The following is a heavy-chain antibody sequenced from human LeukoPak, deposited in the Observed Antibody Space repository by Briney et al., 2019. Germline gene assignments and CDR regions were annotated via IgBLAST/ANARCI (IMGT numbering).Heavy chain of an antibody. J-gene: IGHJ5*02. CDR3: ARISPVIANEESWFDP. Sequence: PSETLSLTCTVSGGSISSYYWSWIRQPPGKGLEWIGYIYYSGSTNYNPSLKSRVTISVDTSKNQFSLKLSSVTAADTAVYYCARISPVIANEESWFDPWGRGTLVTVSS. D-gene: IGHD2-21*01. CDR2: IYYSGST. V-gene: IGHV4-59*01. CDR1: GGSISSYY.